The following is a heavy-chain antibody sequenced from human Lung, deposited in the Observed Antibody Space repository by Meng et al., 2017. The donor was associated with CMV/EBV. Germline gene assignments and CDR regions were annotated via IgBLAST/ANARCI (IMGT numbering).Heavy chain of an antibody. CDR2: CVIYVAT. V-gene: IGHV1-18*01. CDR1: GYTFGRSG. J-gene: IGHJ4*02. Sequence: QVRRMWAVSEVKKLRALVGVSCKASGYTFGRSGICWVRQVPGHGVEWMRWCVIYVATYPAPTFQGRVTMTTDTHANTAFIELSSLTSDDTAVYYCASGTPDSSYCDYWGQGTLVTVSS. D-gene: IGHD6-19*01. CDR3: ASGTPDSSYCDY.